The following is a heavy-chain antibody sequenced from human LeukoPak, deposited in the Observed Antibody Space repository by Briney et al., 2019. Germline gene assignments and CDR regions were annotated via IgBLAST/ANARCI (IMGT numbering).Heavy chain of an antibody. CDR2: IYSSGTT. D-gene: IGHD1-7*01. V-gene: IGHV4-39*01. Sequence: SETLSLTCTVSGVSVNSGDYYWGWIRQSPGKSLEGIGNIYSSGTTYCNPSLKSRVIISMDTSRNQFSLNLSSVTAADTAVYFCTRQLGTATTSVVDYWGQGTLVTVSS. J-gene: IGHJ4*02. CDR3: TRQLGTATTSVVDY. CDR1: GVSVNSGDYY.